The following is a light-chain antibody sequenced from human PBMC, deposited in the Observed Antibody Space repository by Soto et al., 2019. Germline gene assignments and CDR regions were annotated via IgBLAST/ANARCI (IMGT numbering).Light chain of an antibody. V-gene: IGKV1-27*01. CDR3: QKYDSAART. CDR2: AAY. CDR1: QGISNY. J-gene: IGKJ1*01. Sequence: DIQMTQSPSSLSSSVGDRVTITCRASQGISNYLAWYQQKPGKVPKLLISAAYTLQSGVPSRFSGSGSGTDFTLTISSLQPEDVATYYCQKYDSAARTFGQGTKVEIK.